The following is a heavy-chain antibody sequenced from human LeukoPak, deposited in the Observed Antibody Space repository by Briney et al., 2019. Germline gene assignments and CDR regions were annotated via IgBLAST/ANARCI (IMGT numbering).Heavy chain of an antibody. CDR3: ARAKSKRGDAWTFDI. V-gene: IGHV3-9*01. Sequence: PGGSLRLSCAASEFTFDDYAIHWVRQVPGKGLGWVSGISWNSRTVSYADSVRGRFTISRDNAMNSLYLQMNSLRAEDTALYYCARAKSKRGDAWTFDIWGQGTMVTVSS. J-gene: IGHJ3*02. D-gene: IGHD3-16*01. CDR2: ISWNSRTV. CDR1: EFTFDDYA.